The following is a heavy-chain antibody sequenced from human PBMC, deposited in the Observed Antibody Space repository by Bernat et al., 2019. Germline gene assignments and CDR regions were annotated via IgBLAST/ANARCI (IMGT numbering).Heavy chain of an antibody. CDR2: ISSSSSYI. V-gene: IGHV3-21*01. Sequence: EVQLVESGGGLVKPGGSLILSCAASGFTFSSYSMSWVRQAPGKGLEWVSSISSSSSYIYYADSVKGRFTISRDNDKNSLYLQLNSMRAEATAVYYCARAEGQRGYSGYEAWGQGTLVTVSS. J-gene: IGHJ5*02. CDR3: ARAEGQRGYSGYEA. D-gene: IGHD5-12*01. CDR1: GFTFSSYS.